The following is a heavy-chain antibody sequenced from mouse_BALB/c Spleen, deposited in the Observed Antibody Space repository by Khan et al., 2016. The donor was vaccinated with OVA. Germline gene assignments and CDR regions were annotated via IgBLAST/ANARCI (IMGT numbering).Heavy chain of an antibody. V-gene: IGHV2-2*01. CDR1: GFSLTTYG. D-gene: IGHD2-14*01. CDR2: IRSGGNT. CDR3: ARNSYMYDFTY. Sequence: QVQLKQSGPGLVQPSQSLSITCTVSGFSLTTYGVHWVRQSPGKGLEWLGLIRSGGNTDYNAALISRLSITKDNSKSQVFFKMNSLQAVNTAMYYCARNSYMYDFTYWGQGTLVTVSA. J-gene: IGHJ3*01.